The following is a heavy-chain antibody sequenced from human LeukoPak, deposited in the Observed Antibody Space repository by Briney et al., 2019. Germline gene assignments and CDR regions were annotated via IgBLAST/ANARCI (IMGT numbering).Heavy chain of an antibody. CDR3: AKMRSYLIYEAGLFGY. CDR2: ISSSSSTI. CDR1: GFSFSSYS. V-gene: IGHV3-48*01. D-gene: IGHD1-26*01. Sequence: PGGSLRLSCAASGFSFSSYSMNWVRQAPGKGLEWVSYISSSSSTIYYADSVKGRFTISRDNAKNSLYLQMNSLRAEDTAVYYCAKMRSYLIYEAGLFGYWGQGTLVTVSS. J-gene: IGHJ4*02.